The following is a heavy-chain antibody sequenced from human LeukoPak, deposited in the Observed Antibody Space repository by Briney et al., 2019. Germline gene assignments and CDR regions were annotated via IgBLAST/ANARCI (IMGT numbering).Heavy chain of an antibody. CDR1: GFTFSSYV. CDR2: ISGSGGSA. J-gene: IGHJ6*03. CDR3: AKADRASNYYYYMDV. Sequence: GGSLRLSCAASGFTFSSYVMSWVRQAPGKGLEWVSAISGSGGSAYYADSVKGRFTISRDNSKNTLYLQMNSLRAEDTAVYYCAKADRASNYYYYMDVWGKGTTVTVSS. V-gene: IGHV3-23*01.